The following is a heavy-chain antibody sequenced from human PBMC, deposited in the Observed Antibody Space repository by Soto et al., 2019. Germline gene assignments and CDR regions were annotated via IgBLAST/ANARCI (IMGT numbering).Heavy chain of an antibody. CDR2: INHSGST. Sequence: SETLSLTCAVYGGSFSGYYWTWIRQPPGTGLEWIGEINHSGSTNYNPSLKSRVTISVDTSKNQFSLKLTSVTAADTAVYYCARHLPYCGGDCYSLDYWGQGTLVTVSS. CDR1: GGSFSGYY. D-gene: IGHD2-21*02. V-gene: IGHV4-34*01. CDR3: ARHLPYCGGDCYSLDY. J-gene: IGHJ4*02.